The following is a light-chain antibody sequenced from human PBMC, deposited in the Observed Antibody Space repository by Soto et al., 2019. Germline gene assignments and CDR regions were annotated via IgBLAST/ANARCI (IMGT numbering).Light chain of an antibody. CDR1: SSDVGSYNL. J-gene: IGLJ1*01. CDR3: CSYAGTDTFV. CDR2: EGN. Sequence: QSAPTQPASVSGSPGQSITISFTGTSSDVGSYNLVSWYQQHPGKAPKLMIYEGNKRPSGVSNRFSGSKSANTASLTISGLQTEDEADYYCCSYAGTDTFVFGTGTKLTVL. V-gene: IGLV2-23*01.